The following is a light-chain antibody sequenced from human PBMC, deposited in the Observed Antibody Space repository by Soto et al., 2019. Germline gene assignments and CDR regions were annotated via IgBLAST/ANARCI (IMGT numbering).Light chain of an antibody. J-gene: IGLJ2*01. V-gene: IGLV2-14*03. CDR1: SSDVGGYNY. CDR2: DVS. Sequence: QSALTQPASVSGSPGQSITISCTGTSSDVGGYNYVSWYQFHPGKAPKLMIYDVSDRPSGVSNRFSGSKSANTASLTISGLQAEDEADYYCSSYTSSSTVVFGGGTKVTVL. CDR3: SSYTSSSTVV.